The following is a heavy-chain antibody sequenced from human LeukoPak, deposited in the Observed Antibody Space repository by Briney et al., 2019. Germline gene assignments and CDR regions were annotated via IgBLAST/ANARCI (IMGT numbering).Heavy chain of an antibody. V-gene: IGHV1-2*02. CDR1: GYTFTGYY. CDR3: AKSPPGICSGGSCYPPRYNWFDP. Sequence: ASVKVSCKASGYTFTGYYMHWVRQAPGQGLEWMGWINPNSGGTNYAQKFQGRVTMTRDTSISTAYMELSRLRSDDTAVYYCAKSPPGICSGGSCYPPRYNWFDPWGQGTLVTVSS. D-gene: IGHD2-15*01. J-gene: IGHJ5*02. CDR2: INPNSGGT.